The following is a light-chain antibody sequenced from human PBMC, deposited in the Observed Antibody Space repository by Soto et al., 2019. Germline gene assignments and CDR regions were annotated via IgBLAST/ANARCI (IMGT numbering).Light chain of an antibody. CDR1: QSVSSY. CDR3: QQYGSPPPT. J-gene: IGKJ1*01. Sequence: EIVLTQSPATLSLSPGERATLSCRASQSVSSYLAWYQQKPGQAPRLLIYGASSRATGIPDRFSRSGSGTDFTLTISRLEPEDFAVYYCQQYGSPPPTFGQGTKVDIK. CDR2: GAS. V-gene: IGKV3-20*01.